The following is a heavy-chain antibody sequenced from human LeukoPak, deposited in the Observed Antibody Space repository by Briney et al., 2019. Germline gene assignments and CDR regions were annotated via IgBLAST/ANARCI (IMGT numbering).Heavy chain of an antibody. V-gene: IGHV1-2*02. J-gene: IGHJ5*02. D-gene: IGHD5-12*01. CDR1: GYTFTGYY. Sequence: ASVKVSCKASGYTFTGYYMHWVRQAPGQGLEWMGWINPNSGGTNYAQKFQGRVTMTRDTSISTAYMELSRLRSDDTAVYYCARGTRVHIVAGDWFDPWGQGTLVTVSS. CDR2: INPNSGGT. CDR3: ARGTRVHIVAGDWFDP.